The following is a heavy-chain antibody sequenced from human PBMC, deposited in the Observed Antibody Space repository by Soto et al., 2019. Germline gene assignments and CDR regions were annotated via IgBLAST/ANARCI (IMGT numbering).Heavy chain of an antibody. V-gene: IGHV1-18*01. CDR2: ISGYNGNT. Sequence: QVQLVQSRGEVKKPGASVKVSFKTCGYSFTTYGISWVRQARGLGLEWMGWISGYNGNTNYAQKLQGRVTMTTDTSTSTAYMELRSLRSDDTAVYYCAREGPAPYYYYGMDVWGQGSTVTVSS. CDR3: AREGPAPYYYYGMDV. CDR1: GYSFTTYG. J-gene: IGHJ6*02.